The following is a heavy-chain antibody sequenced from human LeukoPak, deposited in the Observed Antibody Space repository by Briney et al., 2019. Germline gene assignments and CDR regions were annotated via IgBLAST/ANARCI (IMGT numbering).Heavy chain of an antibody. CDR2: INHSGST. J-gene: IGHJ5*02. Sequence: SETLSLTCAVYGGSFSGYYWSWIRQPPGKGLEWIGEINHSGSTNYNPSLKSRVTISVDTSKNQFSLKLSSVTAEDTAVYYCARYGFWSGYYTSRFDPWGQGTLVTVSS. V-gene: IGHV4-34*01. CDR3: ARYGFWSGYYTSRFDP. CDR1: GGSFSGYY. D-gene: IGHD3-3*01.